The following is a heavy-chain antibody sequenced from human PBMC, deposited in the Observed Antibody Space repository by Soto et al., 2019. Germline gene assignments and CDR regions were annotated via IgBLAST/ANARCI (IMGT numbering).Heavy chain of an antibody. CDR2: ISGSGGNT. J-gene: IGHJ4*02. CDR3: AKGKANSVFGVDTLFDY. CDR1: GFTFSNHA. Sequence: PGGSLRLSCAASGFTFSNHAMSWVRQAPGKGLEWVSLISGSGGNTNYADSVRGRFTISRDNSKKTVYLQMKSLRADDTAVYYCAKGKANSVFGVDTLFDYWGQGTLVTVSS. D-gene: IGHD3-3*01. V-gene: IGHV3-23*01.